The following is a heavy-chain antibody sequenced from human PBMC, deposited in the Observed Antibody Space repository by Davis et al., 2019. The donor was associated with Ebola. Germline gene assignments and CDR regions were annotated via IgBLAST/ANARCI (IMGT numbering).Heavy chain of an antibody. CDR1: GGSISSYY. D-gene: IGHD3-3*01. J-gene: IGHJ6*02. CDR2: IYYSGST. Sequence: SETLSPTCIVSGGSISSYYWSWIRQPPGKGLEWIGYIYYSGSTNYNPSLKSRVTISVDTSKNQFSLKLSSVTAADTAVYYCARLRYDLHGMDVWGQGTTVTVSS. V-gene: IGHV4-59*08. CDR3: ARLRYDLHGMDV.